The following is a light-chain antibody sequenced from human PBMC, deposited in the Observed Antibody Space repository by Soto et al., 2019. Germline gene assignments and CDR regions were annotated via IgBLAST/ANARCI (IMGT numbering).Light chain of an antibody. Sequence: QSALTQPASVSGSPGQSITISCTGTSSDVGGYNFVSWYQHHPGKAPKIIIYEVNNRPSGVSHRFSGSKSGNTASLTISGLQPEDEADYFCGSYTLSNTPWVFGGGTKVTVL. CDR2: EVN. CDR1: SSDVGGYNF. CDR3: GSYTLSNTPWV. J-gene: IGLJ3*02. V-gene: IGLV2-14*01.